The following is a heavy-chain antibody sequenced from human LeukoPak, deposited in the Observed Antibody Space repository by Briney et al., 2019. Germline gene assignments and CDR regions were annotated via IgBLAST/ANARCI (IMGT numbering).Heavy chain of an antibody. CDR1: GFTFSSYS. CDR2: ISSSSSYI. Sequence: GGSLRLSRAASGFTFSSYSMNWVRQAPGKGLEWVSSISSSSSYICYADSVKGRFTISRDNAKNSLYLQMNSLRAEDTAVYYCARRYYYDSSGYGYWGQGTLVTVSS. D-gene: IGHD3-22*01. CDR3: ARRYYYDSSGYGY. J-gene: IGHJ4*02. V-gene: IGHV3-21*01.